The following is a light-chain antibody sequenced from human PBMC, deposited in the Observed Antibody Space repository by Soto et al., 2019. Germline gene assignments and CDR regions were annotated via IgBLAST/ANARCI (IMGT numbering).Light chain of an antibody. CDR1: QSVSSSY. J-gene: IGKJ3*01. CDR3: QQFGGSPLFT. Sequence: EIVLTQSPGTLSLSPGERATLSCRASQSVSSSYLAWYQQKPGQAPRLLIYGASSRATGIPDRFSGSGSGTHLPLTISRLEPEDFAVYYCQQFGGSPLFTFRPGTKVDVK. CDR2: GAS. V-gene: IGKV3-20*01.